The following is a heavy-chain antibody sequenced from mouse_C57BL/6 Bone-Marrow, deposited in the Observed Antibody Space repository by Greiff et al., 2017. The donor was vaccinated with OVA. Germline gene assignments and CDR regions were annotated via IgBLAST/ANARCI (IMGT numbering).Heavy chain of an antibody. J-gene: IGHJ2*01. Sequence: QVQLQQSGAELARPGASVKLSCKASGYTFTSYGISWVKQRTGQGLEWIGEIYPRSGNTYYNEKFKGKATLTADKSSSTAYMELRSLTSEDSAVYFCARYGGLRGNYFDYWGQGTTLTVSS. D-gene: IGHD2-4*01. CDR1: GYTFTSYG. CDR2: IYPRSGNT. V-gene: IGHV1-81*01. CDR3: ARYGGLRGNYFDY.